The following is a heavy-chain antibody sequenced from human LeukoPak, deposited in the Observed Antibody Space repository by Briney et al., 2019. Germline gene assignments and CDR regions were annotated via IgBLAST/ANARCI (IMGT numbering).Heavy chain of an antibody. J-gene: IGHJ4*02. Sequence: TSETLSLTCAVYGGSFTGYHWNWIRQTPRKGLEWIGEINYRGSTHYNPSLESRVTISVDNSKNQSSLKLSSVTAADTGVYYYARDPTTVITLPYYFDFWGQGTQVTVTS. CDR3: ARDPTTVITLPYYFDF. CDR2: INYRGST. V-gene: IGHV4-34*01. CDR1: GGSFTGYH. D-gene: IGHD4-23*01.